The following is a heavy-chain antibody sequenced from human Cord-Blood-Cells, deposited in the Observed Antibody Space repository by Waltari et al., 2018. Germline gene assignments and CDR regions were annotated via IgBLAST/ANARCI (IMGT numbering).Heavy chain of an antibody. Sequence: EVQLVESGGGRVKPGGSLRLSCAASGFTFSSYSMNWVRQAPGKGLEWVSSISSSSSYIYYADSVKGRFTISRDNAKNSLYLQMNSLRAEDTAVYYCARDRGTGYNWFDPWGQGTLVTVSS. CDR3: ARDRGTGYNWFDP. J-gene: IGHJ5*02. V-gene: IGHV3-21*01. CDR2: ISSSSSYI. CDR1: GFTFSSYS. D-gene: IGHD3-9*01.